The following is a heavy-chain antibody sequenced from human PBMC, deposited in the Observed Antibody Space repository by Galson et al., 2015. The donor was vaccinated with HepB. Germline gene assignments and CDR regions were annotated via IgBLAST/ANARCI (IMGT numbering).Heavy chain of an antibody. D-gene: IGHD5-24*01. CDR1: GFTFSSYS. J-gene: IGHJ4*02. CDR2: ISYDGSNK. V-gene: IGHV3-30*04. Sequence: SLRLSCAASGFTFSSYSMHWVRQAPGKGLEWVAVISYDGSNKYYADSVKGRFTFSRDNSKNTLYLQMNSLRAEDTAVYYCARDVEMATISGLGYWGQGTLVTVSS. CDR3: ARDVEMATISGLGY.